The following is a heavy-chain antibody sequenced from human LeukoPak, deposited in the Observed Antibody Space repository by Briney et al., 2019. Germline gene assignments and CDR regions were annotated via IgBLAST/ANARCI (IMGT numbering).Heavy chain of an antibody. CDR3: ARNGLLRGYHTWFDS. CDR2: ISHDGSNK. CDR1: EFTFSNYA. D-gene: IGHD3-3*01. V-gene: IGHV3-30*01. Sequence: GGSLRLSCAASEFTFSNYAMHGVRQVPGKGLEGVAVISHDGSNKDCAGSVKGRFTISRDNSKNTLHLQMNSLRTEDSAVYSCARNGLLRGYHTWFDSWGQGTLVTVSS. J-gene: IGHJ5*01.